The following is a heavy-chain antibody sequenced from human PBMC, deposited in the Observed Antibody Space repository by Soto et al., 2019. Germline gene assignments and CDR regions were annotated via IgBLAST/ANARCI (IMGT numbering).Heavy chain of an antibody. J-gene: IGHJ4*02. CDR3: VRGYNWNDEASDY. D-gene: IGHD1-1*01. CDR1: GFMFSNHG. V-gene: IGHV3-33*01. Sequence: QVQLVESGGGVVQPGESLRLSCAASGFMFSNHGMHWVRQAPGKGLEWVAVIWSDGNNKYYADSVKGRFTISRDNSKNTVYLQMNNLRAEDTAVYYCVRGYNWNDEASDYWGQGTLVTVSS. CDR2: IWSDGNNK.